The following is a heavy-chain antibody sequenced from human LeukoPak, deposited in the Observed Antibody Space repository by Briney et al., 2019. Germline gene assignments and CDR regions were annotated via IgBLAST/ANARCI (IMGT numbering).Heavy chain of an antibody. J-gene: IGHJ4*02. CDR2: INSDGSTS. CDR1: GFTFSSYW. CDR3: ARVVEASTQAGVY. V-gene: IGHV3-74*01. Sequence: PGGSLRLSCAVSGFTFSSYWMHWVRQAPGKGLVWVSRINSDGSTSNYADSVKGRFTISRDNAKNTLYLQINSLRAEDTAVYYCARVVEASTQAGVYWGQGTLVTVSS. D-gene: IGHD1-26*01.